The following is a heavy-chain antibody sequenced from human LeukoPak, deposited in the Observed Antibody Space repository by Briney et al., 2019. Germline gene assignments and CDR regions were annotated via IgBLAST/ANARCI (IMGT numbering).Heavy chain of an antibody. J-gene: IGHJ3*02. D-gene: IGHD3-10*01. V-gene: IGHV3-13*04. CDR3: ARGRGWGTFDI. CDR1: GFTFSSYD. CDR2: IGTAGDT. Sequence: PGGSLRLSCAASGFTFSSYDMHWVRHGTGKGLEWVSAIGTAGDTYYPGSVKGRFTTSRENAKNSLYLQMNGLRVGDTAVYYCARGRGWGTFDIWGQGTMVTVSS.